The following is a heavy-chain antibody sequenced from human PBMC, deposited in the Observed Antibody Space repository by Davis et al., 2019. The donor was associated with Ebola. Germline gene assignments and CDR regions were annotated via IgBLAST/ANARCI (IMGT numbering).Heavy chain of an antibody. CDR1: GGSISSGDYY. D-gene: IGHD6-19*01. V-gene: IGHV4-30-4*08. Sequence: PSETLSLTCTVSGGSISSGDYYWSWIRQPPGKGLQWIGYIYYSGSTYYNPSLKSRVTISVDTSKNQFSLKLSSVTAADTAVYYCARGRWGRQQWLVGLSHYYYGMDVWGQGTTVTVSS. CDR3: ARGRWGRQQWLVGLSHYYYGMDV. CDR2: IYYSGST. J-gene: IGHJ6*02.